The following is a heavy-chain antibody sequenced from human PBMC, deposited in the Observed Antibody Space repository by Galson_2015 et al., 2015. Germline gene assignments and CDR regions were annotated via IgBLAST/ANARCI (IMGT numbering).Heavy chain of an antibody. V-gene: IGHV3-7*05. Sequence: SVRVSCEASGFTFSSYWVSWVRQAPGAGLEWVAWIKQDESEKYYVDSVKGRVTITRDNAKNSVYLQMNSLGAEDTAVYYRARGRGPPFDPWGQGTLVTVSS. CDR1: GFTFSSYW. CDR3: ARGRGPPFDP. CDR2: IKQDESEK. J-gene: IGHJ5*02.